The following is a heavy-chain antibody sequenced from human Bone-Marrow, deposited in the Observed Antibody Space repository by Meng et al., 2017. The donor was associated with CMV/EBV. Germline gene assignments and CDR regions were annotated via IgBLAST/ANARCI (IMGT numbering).Heavy chain of an antibody. Sequence: KVSCKGSGYSFTSYWIGWVRQMPGKGLEWMGIIYPGDSDTRYSPSFQGQVTISPDKSISTDYPQWSSLKASDTAMYYRARHIYDPYYYVMDVWGQGTTVTGSS. CDR3: ARHIYDPYYYVMDV. CDR1: GYSFTSYW. J-gene: IGHJ6*02. V-gene: IGHV5-51*01. CDR2: IYPGDSDT. D-gene: IGHD3-3*01.